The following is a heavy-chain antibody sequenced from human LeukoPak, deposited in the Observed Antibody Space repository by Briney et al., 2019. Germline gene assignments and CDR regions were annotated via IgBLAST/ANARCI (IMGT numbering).Heavy chain of an antibody. CDR3: AKWSHYYDSSGYTKAHDY. J-gene: IGHJ4*02. CDR2: ISGSGGST. V-gene: IGHV3-23*01. Sequence: GGSLRLSCAASGFTFSSYAMSWVRQAPGKGLEWVSAISGSGGSTYYADSVKGRFTISRDNSKHRLYLQMNSLRAEDTAVYYCAKWSHYYDSSGYTKAHDYWGQGTLVTVSS. CDR1: GFTFSSYA. D-gene: IGHD3-22*01.